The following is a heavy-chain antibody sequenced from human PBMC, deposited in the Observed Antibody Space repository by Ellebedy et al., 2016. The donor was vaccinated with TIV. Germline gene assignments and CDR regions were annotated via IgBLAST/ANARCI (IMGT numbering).Heavy chain of an antibody. V-gene: IGHV1-8*01. CDR3: TRLIKDTVLGPLADGMDV. Sequence: ASVQVSCKASGYTFTSYDINWVRQAPGQGLEWMGWVNPNSGDTGYAPRFQGRVTMTRTTSTNTAYMELTSLTSDDTAVYYCTRLIKDTVLGPLADGMDVWGQGTTVTVAS. D-gene: IGHD3-16*01. J-gene: IGHJ6*02. CDR1: GYTFTSYD. CDR2: VNPNSGDT.